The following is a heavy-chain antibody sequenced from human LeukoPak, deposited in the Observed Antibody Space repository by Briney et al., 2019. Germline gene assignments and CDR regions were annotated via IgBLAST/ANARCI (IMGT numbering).Heavy chain of an antibody. D-gene: IGHD3-16*01. J-gene: IGHJ5*02. Sequence: PSETLSLTCTVSGGSISSGSYYWGWIRQPPGKGLEWIGSIYYSGITHYKPSLKSRVTISADTSKNQLSLKLNSVTAADTVVYYCARRGDPWGQGTLVTVSS. V-gene: IGHV4-39*01. CDR1: GGSISSGSYY. CDR2: IYYSGIT. CDR3: ARRGDP.